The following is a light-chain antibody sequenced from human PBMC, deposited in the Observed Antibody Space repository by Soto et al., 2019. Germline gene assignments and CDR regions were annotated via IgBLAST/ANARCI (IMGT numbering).Light chain of an antibody. CDR2: GAS. V-gene: IGKV3-20*01. Sequence: EIVLTQSPGTLSLSPGERATLSCRAIQSVSSSYLAWYQQKPGQAPRLLIYGASSRATGIPDRFSGSGSGTDFTLTISRLEPEDFAVYYCQQYGSSPQWTFGQGTKVDI. J-gene: IGKJ1*01. CDR1: QSVSSSY. CDR3: QQYGSSPQWT.